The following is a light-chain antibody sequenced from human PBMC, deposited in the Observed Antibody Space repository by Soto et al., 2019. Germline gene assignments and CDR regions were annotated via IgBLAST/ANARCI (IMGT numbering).Light chain of an antibody. V-gene: IGKV3-11*01. CDR3: QQRSNWRLT. Sequence: DIVLAQSPSTLSLSPGERATLSCRASQRVSSSLAWYQQKPGQAPRLLIYDASNRATGIPARFSGSGSGTDLTLTISSLEPEDFAVYYCQQRSNWRLTCGGGTKVEIK. CDR2: DAS. CDR1: QRVSSS. J-gene: IGKJ4*02.